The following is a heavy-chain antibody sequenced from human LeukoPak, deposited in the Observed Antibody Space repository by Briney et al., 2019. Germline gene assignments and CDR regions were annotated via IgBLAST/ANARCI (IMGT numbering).Heavy chain of an antibody. D-gene: IGHD3-10*01. V-gene: IGHV3-48*04. CDR1: GFTFSSYS. J-gene: IGHJ4*02. CDR3: ARVLLWFGELADHDY. Sequence: QSGGSLRLSCAASGFTFSSYSMNWVRQAPGKGLEWVSYISSSSSTIYYADSVKGRFTISRDNAKNSLYLQMNSLRAEDTAVYYCARVLLWFGELADHDYWGQGTLVTVSS. CDR2: ISSSSSTI.